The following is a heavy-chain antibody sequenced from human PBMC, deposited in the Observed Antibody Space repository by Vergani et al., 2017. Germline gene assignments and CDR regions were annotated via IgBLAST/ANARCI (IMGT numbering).Heavy chain of an antibody. V-gene: IGHV4-61*01. CDR2: IYYSGST. Sequence: QVQLQESGPGLVKPSETLSLTCTVSGGSVSSGRYYWSWIRQTPGKGLEWIGYIYYSGSTNYNPSLKSRVTISVDTSKNQFSLKLSSVTAADTAVYYCATAPSISGYCSSTSCYGGGAFDIWGQGTMVTVSS. D-gene: IGHD2-2*03. CDR1: GGSVSSGRYY. CDR3: ATAPSISGYCSSTSCYGGGAFDI. J-gene: IGHJ3*02.